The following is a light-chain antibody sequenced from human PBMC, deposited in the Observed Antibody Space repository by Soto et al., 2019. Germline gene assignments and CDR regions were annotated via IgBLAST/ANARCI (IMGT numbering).Light chain of an antibody. J-gene: IGKJ1*01. V-gene: IGKV1-5*01. CDR1: QSISSW. CDR2: DAS. Sequence: DIQMTQSPSTLSASVGDRVTKTCRASQSISSWVAWYQQKPGKAPKLLIYDASSLESGVPSRFSGSGSGTEFPFTISSLQPDDFATYYCQQYNSYWTFGQGTKVDIK. CDR3: QQYNSYWT.